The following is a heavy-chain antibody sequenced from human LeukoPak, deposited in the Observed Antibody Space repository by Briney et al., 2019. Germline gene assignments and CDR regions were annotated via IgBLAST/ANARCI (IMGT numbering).Heavy chain of an antibody. J-gene: IGHJ4*02. V-gene: IGHV4-59*01. CDR2: IYYSGST. CDR1: GGSISSYY. D-gene: IGHD1-26*01. CDR3: ARARHGIRSGSFDY. Sequence: SETLSLTCTVSGGSISSYYWSWIRQPPGKGLGWIGYIYYSGSTNYNPSLKSRVTISVDTSKNQFSLKLSSVTAADTAVYYCARARHGIRSGSFDYWGQGTLVTVSS.